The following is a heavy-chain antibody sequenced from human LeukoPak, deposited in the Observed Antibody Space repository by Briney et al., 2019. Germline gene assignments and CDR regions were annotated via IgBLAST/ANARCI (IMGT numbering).Heavy chain of an antibody. J-gene: IGHJ4*02. V-gene: IGHV3-21*04. CDR2: ISSSSSYI. Sequence: GGSLRLSCAASGFTFSSYSMNWVRQAPGKGLEWVSSISSSSSYIYYADSVKGRFTISRDNSKNTLYLQMNSLRAEDTAVYYCAKIRGSRQYAHFDYWGQGTLVTVSS. CDR3: AKIRGSRQYAHFDY. D-gene: IGHD2-15*01. CDR1: GFTFSSYS.